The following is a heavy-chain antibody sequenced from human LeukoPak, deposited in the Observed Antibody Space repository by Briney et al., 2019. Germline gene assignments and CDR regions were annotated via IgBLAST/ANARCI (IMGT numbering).Heavy chain of an antibody. CDR1: GFTFSSYE. Sequence: PGGSLTLSCAASGFTFSSYEMNWVRQAPGKGLEGGSYISSSDSSTYYADSVKGRFTISRDNAKNSLSLQMNSLRVEDTAVYYCARDKYSGFVFDCWGQGTLVTVSS. D-gene: IGHD5-12*01. CDR3: ARDKYSGFVFDC. J-gene: IGHJ4*02. CDR2: ISSSDSST. V-gene: IGHV3-48*03.